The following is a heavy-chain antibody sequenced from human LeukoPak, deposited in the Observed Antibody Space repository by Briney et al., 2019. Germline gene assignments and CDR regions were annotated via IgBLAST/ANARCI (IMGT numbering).Heavy chain of an antibody. CDR3: ARLPGYDRPGYEDY. CDR1: GFIFKDFP. J-gene: IGHJ4*02. CDR2: ISAGGDLT. Sequence: GGSLRLSCAVSGFIFKDFPMTWVRQAPGKGLEWLSGISAGGDLTFHADSLKGRFTISRDNYKNTLYLQMDSLRAEDTAVYYCARLPGYDRPGYEDYWGQGTLVTVSS. D-gene: IGHD3-22*01. V-gene: IGHV3-23*01.